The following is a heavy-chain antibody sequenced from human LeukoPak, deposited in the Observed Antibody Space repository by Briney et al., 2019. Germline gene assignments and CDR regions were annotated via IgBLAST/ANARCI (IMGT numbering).Heavy chain of an antibody. D-gene: IGHD4-17*01. CDR3: ATVRKFPVTTLFYFDY. CDR2: IYSGGST. J-gene: IGHJ4*02. Sequence: PGGSLRLSCAASGFTVSSNYMSWVRQAPGKGLEWVSVIYSGGSTYYADSVKGRFTISRDNAKNSLYLQMNSLRAEDTAVYYCATVRKFPVTTLFYFDYWGQGTLVTVSS. CDR1: GFTVSSNY. V-gene: IGHV3-66*01.